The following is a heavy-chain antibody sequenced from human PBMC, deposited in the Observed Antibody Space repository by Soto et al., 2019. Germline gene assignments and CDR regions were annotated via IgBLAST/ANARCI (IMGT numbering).Heavy chain of an antibody. Sequence: SETLSLTCAVYGGSFSGYYWSWIRQPPGKGLEWIGEINHSGSTNYNPSLKSRVTISVDTSKNQFSLKLSSVTAADTAVYYCARVGPSTVTHKQNGAFDIWGQGTMVTVSS. D-gene: IGHD4-17*01. CDR2: INHSGST. J-gene: IGHJ3*02. V-gene: IGHV4-34*01. CDR1: GGSFSGYY. CDR3: ARVGPSTVTHKQNGAFDI.